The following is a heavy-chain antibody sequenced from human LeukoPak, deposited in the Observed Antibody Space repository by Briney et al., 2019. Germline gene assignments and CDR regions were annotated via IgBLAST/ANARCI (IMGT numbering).Heavy chain of an antibody. CDR2: INAYNGNT. Sequence: ASVKVSCKASGYTFTSYIISWVRQAPGQGLEWMGWINAYNGNTDYAQRVQGRVTMTTDTSTSTAYMELRRLRSDDTAVYYCPRDRHIAAAVYYYYMDVWGKGTPVTVSS. CDR3: PRDRHIAAAVYYYYMDV. J-gene: IGHJ6*03. D-gene: IGHD6-13*01. CDR1: GYTFTSYI. V-gene: IGHV1-18*01.